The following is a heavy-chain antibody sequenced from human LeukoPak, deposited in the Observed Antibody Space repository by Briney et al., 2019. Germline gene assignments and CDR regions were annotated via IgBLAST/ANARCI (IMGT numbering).Heavy chain of an antibody. CDR2: IKQDGSEK. V-gene: IGHV3-7*01. CDR3: ARSIVTPHLDY. CDR1: GFTFSSYW. J-gene: IGHJ4*02. Sequence: GGSLRLSCAASGFTFSSYWMNWVRQAPGKGLEWVANIKQDGSEKYYVDSVKGRFTVSRDNAKNSLFLQINSLRAEDTAVYYCARSIVTPHLDYWGQGTLVTVSS. D-gene: IGHD1-26*01.